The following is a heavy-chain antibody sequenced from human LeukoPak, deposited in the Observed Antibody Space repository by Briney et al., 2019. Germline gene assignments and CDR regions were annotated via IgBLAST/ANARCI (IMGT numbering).Heavy chain of an antibody. CDR3: ARWSAHYYGSGSYLRRVYYSDY. CDR1: GGSFSGYY. CDR2: INHSGST. J-gene: IGHJ4*02. V-gene: IGHV4-34*01. Sequence: PSETLSLTCAVYGGSFSGYYWSWIRQPPGKGLEWIGEINHSGSTNYNPSLKSRVTISVDTSKNQFSLKLSSVTAADTAVYYCARWSAHYYGSGSYLRRVYYSDYWGQGTLVTVSS. D-gene: IGHD3-10*01.